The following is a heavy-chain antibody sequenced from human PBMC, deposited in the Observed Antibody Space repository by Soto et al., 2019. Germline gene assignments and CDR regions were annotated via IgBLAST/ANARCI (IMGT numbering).Heavy chain of an antibody. V-gene: IGHV5-51*01. CDR2: IYPSDSDT. CDR1: GYKFTSYW. Sequence: LGESLKISCECSGYKFTSYWIAWVRQMPGKGLEWMGAIYPSDSDTGYSPSFQGQVTISVDKSISTAYLQWRSLKASDTAMYYCARSISYNYYYYYGLDVWGQGTTVTVSS. CDR3: ARSISYNYYYYYGLDV. D-gene: IGHD2-2*01. J-gene: IGHJ6*02.